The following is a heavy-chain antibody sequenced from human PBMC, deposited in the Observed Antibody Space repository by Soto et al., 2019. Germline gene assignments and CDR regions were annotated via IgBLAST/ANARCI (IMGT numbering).Heavy chain of an antibody. CDR2: MNPNSGNT. Sequence: QVQLVQSGAEVKKPGSSVKVSCKASGGTFSSYAISWVRQAPGQGLEWMGWMNPNSGNTGYAQKFQGRVTMTRNTSISTAYMELSSLRSEDTAVYYCARGYDYDFWSGYYIAFDYWGQGTLVTVSS. CDR1: GGTFSSYA. CDR3: ARGYDYDFWSGYYIAFDY. D-gene: IGHD3-3*01. V-gene: IGHV1-8*02. J-gene: IGHJ4*02.